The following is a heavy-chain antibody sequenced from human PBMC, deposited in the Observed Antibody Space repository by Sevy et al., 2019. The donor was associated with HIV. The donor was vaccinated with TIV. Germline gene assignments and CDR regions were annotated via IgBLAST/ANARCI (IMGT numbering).Heavy chain of an antibody. J-gene: IGHJ4*02. CDR3: ARALHLGELSLNY. CDR1: GFTFSSYS. Sequence: GGSLRLSCAASGFTFSSYSMNWVRQAPGKGLEWVSYISISSSTIYYADSVKGRFTISRDNAKNSLYLQMNSLRAEDTAVYYCARALHLGELSLNYWGQGTLVTVSS. V-gene: IGHV3-48*01. D-gene: IGHD3-16*02. CDR2: ISISSSTI.